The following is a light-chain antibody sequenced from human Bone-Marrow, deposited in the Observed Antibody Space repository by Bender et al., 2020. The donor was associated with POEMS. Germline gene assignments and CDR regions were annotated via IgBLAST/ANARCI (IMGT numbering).Light chain of an antibody. V-gene: IGLV2-14*01. Sequence: QSALTQPASVSGSPGQSITISCTGTSSDVGGYNFVSWYQQHPGEAPKLIIYEVSNRLSEVSNRFSASKSDNTASLTISGLQAEDEADYYCASYTSSSTMVFGGGTKLTVL. CDR3: ASYTSSSTMV. CDR2: EVS. J-gene: IGLJ2*01. CDR1: SSDVGGYNF.